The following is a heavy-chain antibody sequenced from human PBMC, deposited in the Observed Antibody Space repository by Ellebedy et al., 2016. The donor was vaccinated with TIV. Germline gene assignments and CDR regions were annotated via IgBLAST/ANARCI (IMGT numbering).Heavy chain of an antibody. CDR2: INQGGSET. V-gene: IGHV3-7*01. J-gene: IGHJ4*02. CDR3: ASAARGSGAYESF. CDR1: GFTFSRFW. Sequence: GESLKIPCAAPGFTFSRFWMAWVRQAPGKGPEWVATINQGGSETYYVDSVKGRFTISRDNSKNSLYLQMNSLRADDTALYYCASAARGSGAYESFWGQGTLVTVSS. D-gene: IGHD5-12*01.